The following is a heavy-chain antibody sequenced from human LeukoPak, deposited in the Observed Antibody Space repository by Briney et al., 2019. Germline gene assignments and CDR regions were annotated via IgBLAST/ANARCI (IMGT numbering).Heavy chain of an antibody. Sequence: PGGSLRLSCAASGFIFNSYSMNWVRQAPGKGLEWVSSISSSSSSIYYADSVKGRFTISRDNAKNSLYLQMNSRRAEDTAVYYCARASGDIVETATMGSYWGQGTLVTVSS. J-gene: IGHJ4*02. V-gene: IGHV3-21*01. CDR1: GFIFNSYS. CDR2: ISSSSSSI. CDR3: ARASGDIVETATMGSY. D-gene: IGHD5-18*01.